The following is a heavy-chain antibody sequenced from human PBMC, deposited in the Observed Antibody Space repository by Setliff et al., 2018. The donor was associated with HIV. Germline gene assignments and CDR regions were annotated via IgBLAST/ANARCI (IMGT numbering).Heavy chain of an antibody. CDR3: ARRLAIGHWYFDI. Sequence: PSETLSLTCSVSGGPTRSSSYYWGWIRQPPGKGLEWIGSIYYTGSTYSNPSLKSRLTISEDASKSQFSLTLRSVTAADTAVYYCARRLAIGHWYFDIWGRGTLVTVSS. J-gene: IGHJ2*01. CDR2: IYYTGST. V-gene: IGHV4-39*01. CDR1: GGPTRSSSYY.